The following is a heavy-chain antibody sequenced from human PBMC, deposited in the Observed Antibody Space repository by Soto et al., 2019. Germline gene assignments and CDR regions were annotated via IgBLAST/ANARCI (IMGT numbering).Heavy chain of an antibody. Sequence: SETLSLTCTVSGGSISSGDYYWSWIRQPPGKGLEWIGYIYYSGSTYYNPSLKSRVTISVDTSKNQFSLKLSSVTAADTAVYYCARDLHQRRQWLVPGDWFDPWGQGTLVTVSS. CDR1: GGSISSGDYY. J-gene: IGHJ5*02. D-gene: IGHD6-19*01. CDR2: IYYSGST. CDR3: ARDLHQRRQWLVPGDWFDP. V-gene: IGHV4-30-4*01.